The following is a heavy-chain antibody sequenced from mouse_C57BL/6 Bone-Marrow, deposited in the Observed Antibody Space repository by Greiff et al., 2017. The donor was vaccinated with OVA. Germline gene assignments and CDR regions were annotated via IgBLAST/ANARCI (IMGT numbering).Heavy chain of an antibody. CDR1: GYTFTSYW. J-gene: IGHJ3*01. Sequence: VQLQQPGAELVMPGASVKLSCKASGYTFTSYWMHWVKQRPGQGLEWIGEIDPTDSYNNYNQKFKGKSTLTVDKSSSTAYMQISSLTYEDSAFYYCAWSGSGYPFAYWGQGTLLTVSA. CDR3: AWSGSGYPFAY. CDR2: IDPTDSYN. V-gene: IGHV1-69*01. D-gene: IGHD2-2*01.